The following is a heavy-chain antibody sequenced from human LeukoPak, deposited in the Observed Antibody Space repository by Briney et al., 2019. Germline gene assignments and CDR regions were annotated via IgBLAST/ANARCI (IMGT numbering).Heavy chain of an antibody. Sequence: GGSLRLSCAASGFTFSTYGMHWVRQAPGKGLEWVANIKQDGSEKYYVDSVKGRFTISRDNAKNSLYLQMNSLRAEDTAVYYCASSSDYGDLGWFDPWGQGTLVTVSS. CDR3: ASSSDYGDLGWFDP. V-gene: IGHV3-7*01. D-gene: IGHD4-17*01. CDR1: GFTFSTYG. CDR2: IKQDGSEK. J-gene: IGHJ5*02.